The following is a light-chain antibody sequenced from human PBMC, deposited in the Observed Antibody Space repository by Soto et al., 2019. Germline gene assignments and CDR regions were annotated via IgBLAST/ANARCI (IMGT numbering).Light chain of an antibody. J-gene: IGLJ3*02. CDR1: SNDVGGFKY. V-gene: IGLV2-14*01. CDR3: HSYTTASARV. CDR2: EVS. Sequence: QSALTQPASVSGSPGQSITISCTGTSNDVGGFKYVSWYQQHPGKAPKVIIYEVSNRPSGVSNRFSGSKSGNTASLTISGLQAEDEADYYCHSYTTASARVFGGGTKLTVL.